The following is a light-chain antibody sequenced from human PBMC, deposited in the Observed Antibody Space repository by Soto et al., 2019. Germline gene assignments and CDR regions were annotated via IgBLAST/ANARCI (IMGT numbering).Light chain of an antibody. Sequence: EILMTQSPATMSVSPGERATLSCRASQPIASNVAWYQQRPGQPPRLLIFGASTRASDVPDGFTGSGSGTQFTLTIASLHSEDFAVYFCQQYNNWPYTLGQGTKVDIK. CDR1: QPIASN. J-gene: IGKJ2*01. CDR3: QQYNNWPYT. V-gene: IGKV3-15*01. CDR2: GAS.